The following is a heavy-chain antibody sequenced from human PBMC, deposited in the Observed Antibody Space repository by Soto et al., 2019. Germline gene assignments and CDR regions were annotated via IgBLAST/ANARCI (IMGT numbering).Heavy chain of an antibody. Sequence: QVQLVQSGAEEKKPGASVKVSCKTSGFTFTTYAMHWVRQAPGQRLEWMGWINAGNGNTKYSQKFQDRVTITRDTSASTAYMELSSLRSEDTAVYYCARGGSCWPNDYWGQGTLVTVSS. J-gene: IGHJ4*02. V-gene: IGHV1-3*05. CDR3: ARGGSCWPNDY. CDR2: INAGNGNT. CDR1: GFTFTTYA. D-gene: IGHD6-19*01.